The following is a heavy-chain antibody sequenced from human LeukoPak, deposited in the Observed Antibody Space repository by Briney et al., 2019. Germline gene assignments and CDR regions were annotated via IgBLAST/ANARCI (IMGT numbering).Heavy chain of an antibody. J-gene: IGHJ6*03. Sequence: ASVTVSCKASGGTFSSYAISWVRQAPGQGLEWMGGIIPIFGTANYAQKFQGRVTITADESTSTAYMELSSLRSEDTAVYYCARVRWLRNYYYYYMDVWGKGTTVTISS. D-gene: IGHD5-12*01. V-gene: IGHV1-69*13. CDR1: GGTFSSYA. CDR2: IIPIFGTA. CDR3: ARVRWLRNYYYYYMDV.